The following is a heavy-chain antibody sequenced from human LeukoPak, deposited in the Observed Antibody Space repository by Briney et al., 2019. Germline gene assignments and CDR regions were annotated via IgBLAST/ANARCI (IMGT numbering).Heavy chain of an antibody. CDR3: ARQDCSSTNCYFDY. CDR2: IYHSGST. CDR1: SASFSSGGYY. Sequence: SQTLSLTCTVSSASFSSGGYYWSWIRQPPGKGLEWIGYIYHSGSTFYNPSLKSRVTISVDRSKNHFSLKLSSVTAADTAVYYCARQDCSSTNCYFDYWGQGALVTVTS. J-gene: IGHJ4*02. D-gene: IGHD2-2*01. V-gene: IGHV4-30-2*01.